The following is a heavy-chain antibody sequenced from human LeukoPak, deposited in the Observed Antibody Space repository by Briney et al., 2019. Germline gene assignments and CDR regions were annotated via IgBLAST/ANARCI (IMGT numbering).Heavy chain of an antibody. J-gene: IGHJ4*02. CDR2: IRSKANSYAT. V-gene: IGHV3-73*01. Sequence: GGSLRLSCAAPGFTFSSYSMNWVRQASGKGLEWVGRIRSKANSYATAYAASVKGRFTISRDDSKNTAYLQMNSLKTEDTAVYYCTTRLGTADYWGQGTLVTVSS. CDR3: TTRLGTADY. D-gene: IGHD3-10*01. CDR1: GFTFSSYS.